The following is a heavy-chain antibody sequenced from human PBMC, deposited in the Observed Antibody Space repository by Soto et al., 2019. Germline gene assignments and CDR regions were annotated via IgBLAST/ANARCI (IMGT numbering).Heavy chain of an antibody. D-gene: IGHD1-26*01. CDR1: GGTFSSYA. CDR2: IIPSFGTA. V-gene: IGHV1-69*01. J-gene: IGHJ4*02. Sequence: QVQLVQSGAGVKKPGSSVKVSCKASGGTFSSYAISWVRQAPGQGGEWMGGIIPSFGTANYAQKFQGRVTIAADEATSRGYMELSSLRAEDTAVYYCARERTIVGATCNYFGCWGQGALVPGSS. CDR3: ARERTIVGATCNYFGC.